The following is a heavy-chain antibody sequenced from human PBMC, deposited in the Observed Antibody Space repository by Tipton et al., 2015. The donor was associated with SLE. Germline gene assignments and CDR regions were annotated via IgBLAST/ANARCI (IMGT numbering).Heavy chain of an antibody. Sequence: TLSLTCAVYGGSFSDFYWTWLRQSPGKGLEWIGEINHRGSTNYNPSLKSRVTISTDTSKNQFSLKVNPVTAADTAVYYCARAVMKRIAMKVPSRAFDIWGQGTMVTVSS. D-gene: IGHD3-22*01. J-gene: IGHJ3*02. CDR2: INHRGST. CDR3: ARAVMKRIAMKVPSRAFDI. V-gene: IGHV4-34*01. CDR1: GGSFSDFY.